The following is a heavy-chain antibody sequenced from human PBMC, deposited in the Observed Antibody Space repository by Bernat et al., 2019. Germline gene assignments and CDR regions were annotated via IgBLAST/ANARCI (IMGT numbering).Heavy chain of an antibody. V-gene: IGHV3-53*05. D-gene: IGHD3-16*02. Sequence: EVQLVETGGGLIQPGGSLRLSCAASGFTFSSNYMSWVRQAPGKGLEWVSVIYSGGSTYYADSVKGRFTISRDNSKNTLYLQMNSLRAEDTAVYYCARAGGYYDYIWGSYRVNDAFDIWGQGTMVTVSS. J-gene: IGHJ3*02. CDR3: ARAGGYYDYIWGSYRVNDAFDI. CDR2: IYSGGST. CDR1: GFTFSSNY.